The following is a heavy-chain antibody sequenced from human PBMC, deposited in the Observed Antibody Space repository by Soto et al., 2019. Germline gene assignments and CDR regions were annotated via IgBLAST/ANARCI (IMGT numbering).Heavy chain of an antibody. CDR2: IYYSGST. CDR1: GGSISSGDYY. CDR3: ARGSYVTNYDYVWGSYRLNWFDP. D-gene: IGHD3-16*02. V-gene: IGHV4-30-4*01. Sequence: SETLSLTCTVSGGSISSGDYYWSWIRQPPGKGLEWIGYIYYSGSTYYNPSLKSRVTIPVDTSKNQFSLKLSSVTAADTAVYYCARGSYVTNYDYVWGSYRLNWFDPWGQGTLVTVSS. J-gene: IGHJ5*02.